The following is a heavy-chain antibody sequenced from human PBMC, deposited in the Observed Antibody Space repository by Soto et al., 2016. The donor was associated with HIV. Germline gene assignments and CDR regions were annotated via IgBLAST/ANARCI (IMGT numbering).Heavy chain of an antibody. D-gene: IGHD1-26*01. V-gene: IGHV3-23*01. CDR2: ISGSGGST. CDR1: GFTFSNYA. J-gene: IGHJ4*02. CDR3: AKSRKSYNQYFDY. Sequence: EVQLLESGGGLVQPGGSLRLSCEASGFTFSNYAMSWVRQAPGKGLEWVSAISGSGGSTYYADSVRGRFTISRDTSKNTLNLQMNSLRAEDTATYYCAKSRKSYNQYFDYWGRGTLVTVSS.